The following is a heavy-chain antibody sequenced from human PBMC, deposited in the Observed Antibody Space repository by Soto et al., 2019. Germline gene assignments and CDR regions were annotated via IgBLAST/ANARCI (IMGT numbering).Heavy chain of an antibody. Sequence: PSGTLSLTCTVSGGPVSSGSYYWSWIRQPPGKGLEWIGYIYYSGSTNYNPSLKSRVTISVDTSKNQFSLKLSSVTAADTAVYYCARERQDIVVVPAAIPRPGAFDIWGQGTMVTVSS. D-gene: IGHD2-2*02. CDR2: IYYSGST. CDR1: GGPVSSGSYY. J-gene: IGHJ3*02. CDR3: ARERQDIVVVPAAIPRPGAFDI. V-gene: IGHV4-61*01.